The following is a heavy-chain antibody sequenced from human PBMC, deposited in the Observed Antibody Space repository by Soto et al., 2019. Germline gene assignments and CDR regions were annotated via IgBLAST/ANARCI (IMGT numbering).Heavy chain of an antibody. J-gene: IGHJ4*02. CDR3: ASLDDYGVFHH. Sequence: ASVKVSCKASGYTFTNYPITWVRRAPGQGLEWMGWISAHSGDTKYAQKFQGRVTMTTDRSKNQFSLDLASVTAADTAVYYCASLDDYGVFHHWGQGALVTVSS. CDR2: ISAHSGDT. D-gene: IGHD4-17*01. CDR1: GYTFTNYP. V-gene: IGHV1-18*01.